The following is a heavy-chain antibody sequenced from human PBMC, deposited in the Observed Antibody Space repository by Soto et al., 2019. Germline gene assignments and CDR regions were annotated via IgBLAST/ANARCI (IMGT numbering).Heavy chain of an antibody. J-gene: IGHJ6*02. Sequence: QVQLVQSGAEVKKPGSSVKVSCKASADTFSSSAFSWVRQAPGQGLEWMGGILPFFHAANYAQRFQGRVTVTADESTRTVYMELSSLSSEDTALYYCARDLISNYHYYGMDVWGQGTTVTVSS. V-gene: IGHV1-69*01. CDR2: ILPFFHAA. CDR3: ARDLISNYHYYGMDV. CDR1: ADTFSSSA.